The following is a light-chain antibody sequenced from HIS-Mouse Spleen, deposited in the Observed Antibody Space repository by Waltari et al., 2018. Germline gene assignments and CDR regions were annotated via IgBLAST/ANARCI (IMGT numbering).Light chain of an antibody. CDR1: SLRSYY. V-gene: IGLV3-19*01. CDR2: GKN. J-gene: IGLJ3*02. Sequence: SSELTQDHAVSVALGLTVRITCQGDSLRSYYASWYQQKPGQAPVLVNYGKNNRPSGIPDRFSGSSSGNTASLTITGAQAEDEADYYCNSRDSSGNHWVFGGGTKLTVL. CDR3: NSRDSSGNHWV.